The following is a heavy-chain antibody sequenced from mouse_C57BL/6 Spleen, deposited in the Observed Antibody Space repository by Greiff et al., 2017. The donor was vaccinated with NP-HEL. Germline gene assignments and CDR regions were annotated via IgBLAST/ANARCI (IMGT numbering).Heavy chain of an antibody. D-gene: IGHD2-4*01. CDR3: ARNAYDYDPFDY. V-gene: IGHV1-26*01. CDR2: INPNNGGT. Sequence: VQLQQSGPELVKPGASVKISCKASGYTFTDYYMNWVKQSHGKSLEWIGDINPNNGGTSYNQKFKGKATLTVDKSSSTAYMELRSLTSEDSAVYYCARNAYDYDPFDYWGQGTTLTVSS. J-gene: IGHJ2*01. CDR1: GYTFTDYY.